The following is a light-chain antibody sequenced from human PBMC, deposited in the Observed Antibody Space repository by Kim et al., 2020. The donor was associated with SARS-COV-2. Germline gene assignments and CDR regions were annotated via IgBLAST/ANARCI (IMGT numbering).Light chain of an antibody. CDR1: QSVSSY. CDR2: DAS. J-gene: IGKJ4*01. CDR3: QQHSNGPPALT. Sequence: EIVLTQSPATLSLSPGERATLSCRASQSVSSYLAWYQQKPGQAPRLLIYDASNRATGIPARFSGSGSGTDFTLTISSLEPEDFAVYYCQQHSNGPPALTFGGGTKVDIK. V-gene: IGKV3-11*01.